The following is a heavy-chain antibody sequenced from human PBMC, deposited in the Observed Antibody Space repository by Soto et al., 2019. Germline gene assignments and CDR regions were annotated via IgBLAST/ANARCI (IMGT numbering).Heavy chain of an antibody. V-gene: IGHV3-23*01. CDR2: ITWGGSA. CDR1: GFTFSDYG. J-gene: IGHJ6*02. CDR3: AKEKTSSTYDGLDV. Sequence: EVQLLESGGGLIHPGGSLRLSCAGSGFTFSDYGMSWVRQAPGKGLEWVSGITWGGSAYYAESVRGRFIISRDSSENTLYVQMNSLRAEDTAIYYCAKEKTSSTYDGLDVWGQGTPVTVSS.